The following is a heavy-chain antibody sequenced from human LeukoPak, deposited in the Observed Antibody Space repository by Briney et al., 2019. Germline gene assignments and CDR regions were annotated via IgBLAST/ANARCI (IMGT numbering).Heavy chain of an antibody. CDR2: ISAYNGKI. CDR1: GYTFTSYR. D-gene: IGHD3-22*01. V-gene: IGHV1-18*01. CDR3: AREVQEYYYDSSGYYRDY. J-gene: IGHJ4*02. Sequence: ASVKVSCKASGYTFTSYRISGVRQAPGQGLDWMGWISAYNGKIKEAQKLKGRVSMTTDTSTSTAYMELRSLRSDDTDVYYCAREVQEYYYDSSGYYRDYWGQGTLVTVSS.